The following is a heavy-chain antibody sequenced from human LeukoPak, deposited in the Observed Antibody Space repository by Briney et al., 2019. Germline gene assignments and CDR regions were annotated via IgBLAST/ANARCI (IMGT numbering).Heavy chain of an antibody. CDR2: ISGTGGST. D-gene: IGHD3-10*01. J-gene: IGHJ6*02. CDR3: AKDRGGLVSYALDV. Sequence: GGSLRLAWAAAGFTLSTYSMTWVRPADGEGLEWVSAISGTGGSTYYTDSVKGRFTISRDNSKNTLYLQMHSLRAEDAVVYYCAKDRGGLVSYALDVWGQGTTVTVSS. CDR1: GFTLSTYS. V-gene: IGHV3-23*01.